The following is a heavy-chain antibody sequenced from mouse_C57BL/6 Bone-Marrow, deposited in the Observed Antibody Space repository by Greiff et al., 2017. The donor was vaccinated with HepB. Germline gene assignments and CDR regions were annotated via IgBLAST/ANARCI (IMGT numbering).Heavy chain of an antibody. Sequence: QVQLQQSGAELARPGASVKMSCKASGYTFTSYTMHWVNQRPGQGLEWIGYINPSSGYTKYNQKFKDKATLTADTSSSTAYMQLSSLTSEDSAVYYCARPYDYDGGAWFAYWGQGTLVTVSA. CDR2: INPSSGYT. CDR1: GYTFTSYT. CDR3: ARPYDYDGGAWFAY. J-gene: IGHJ3*01. D-gene: IGHD2-4*01. V-gene: IGHV1-4*01.